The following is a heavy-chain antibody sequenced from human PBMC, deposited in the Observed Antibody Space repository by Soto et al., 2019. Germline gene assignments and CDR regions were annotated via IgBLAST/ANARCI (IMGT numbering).Heavy chain of an antibody. CDR1: GYSFTSYW. Sequence: GESLKISCKGSGYSFTSYWIGWVRQMPGKGLEWMGIIYPGDSDTRYSPSFQGQVTISADKSISTAYLQWSSLKASDTAMYYCAKLEAFRTTGFAGIYNFFAPWGGGTLVTDSS. CDR2: IYPGDSDT. CDR3: AKLEAFRTTGFAGIYNFFAP. D-gene: IGHD3-10*01. J-gene: IGHJ5*02. V-gene: IGHV5-51*01.